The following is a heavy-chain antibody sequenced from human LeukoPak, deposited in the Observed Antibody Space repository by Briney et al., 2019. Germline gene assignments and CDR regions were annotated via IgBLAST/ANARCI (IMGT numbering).Heavy chain of an antibody. CDR3: ARDQGGGHTYYFDY. CDR2: IKQDGSEK. D-gene: IGHD2-15*01. V-gene: IGHV3-7*01. Sequence: GGSLRLSCAASGFTFSSYWMSWVRQAPGKGLEWVANIKQDGSEKYYVDSVKGRFTISRDNAKNSLYLQMNSLRAEDTAVYYCARDQGGGHTYYFDYWGQGTLVTVAS. J-gene: IGHJ4*02. CDR1: GFTFSSYW.